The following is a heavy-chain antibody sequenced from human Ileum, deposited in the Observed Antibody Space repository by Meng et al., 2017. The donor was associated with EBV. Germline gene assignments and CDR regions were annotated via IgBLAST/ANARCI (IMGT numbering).Heavy chain of an antibody. J-gene: IGHJ1*01. V-gene: IGHV4-4*02. D-gene: IGHD3-10*01. CDR3: LRGSGGSV. CDR1: RDAITNQNW. Sequence: SGPTPATPSATLSLTCAVSRDAITNQNWWARVRQPPGKGLEWFGETPHRGSSAYNPSLKSRVSMSIDKSKNQFSLKLTSVTAADTAVYHCLRGSGGSVWGQGTLVTVSS. CDR2: TPHRGSS.